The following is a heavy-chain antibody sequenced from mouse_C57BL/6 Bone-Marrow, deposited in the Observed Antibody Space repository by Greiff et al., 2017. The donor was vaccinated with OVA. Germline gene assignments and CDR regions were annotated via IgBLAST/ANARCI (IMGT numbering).Heavy chain of an antibody. V-gene: IGHV1-54*01. J-gene: IGHJ4*01. CDR2: INPGSGGT. Sequence: VQLQQSGAELVRPGTSVKVSCKASGYAFTNYLIEWVKQRPGQGLEWIGVINPGSGGTNYNEKFKGKAKLTADKSSSTAYMQLRRLTSAVSAVSFCSRDVLYALDYWGQGTSVTVSS. CDR3: SRDVLYALDY. CDR1: GYAFTNYL.